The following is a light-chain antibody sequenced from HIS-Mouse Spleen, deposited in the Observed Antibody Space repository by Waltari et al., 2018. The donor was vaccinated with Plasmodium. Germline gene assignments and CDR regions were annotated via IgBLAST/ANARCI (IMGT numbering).Light chain of an antibody. V-gene: IGLV3-10*01. CDR3: YSTDSSGNHRV. Sequence: SYELTQPPSVSVSPGQTARITCSGHALPKKYAYWDQQKAGQAPGLVIYEDSKRPSGIPERFSGSSSGTMATLTISGAQVEDEADYYCYSTDSSGNHRVFGGGTKLTVL. CDR1: ALPKKY. J-gene: IGLJ3*02. CDR2: EDS.